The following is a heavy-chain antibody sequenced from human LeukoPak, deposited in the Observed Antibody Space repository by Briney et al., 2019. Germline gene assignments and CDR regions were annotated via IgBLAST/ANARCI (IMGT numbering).Heavy chain of an antibody. J-gene: IGHJ4*02. V-gene: IGHV4-39*01. CDR2: IYYSGST. CDR3: ARSIAAPRLKLDFDY. Sequence: SETLSLTCTVSGGSISSSSYYWGWIRQPPGKGLEWIGSIYYSGSTYYNPSLKSRVTISVDTSKNQFSLKLSSATAADTAVYYCARSIAAPRLKLDFDYWGQGTLVTVSS. CDR1: GGSISSSSYY. D-gene: IGHD6-13*01.